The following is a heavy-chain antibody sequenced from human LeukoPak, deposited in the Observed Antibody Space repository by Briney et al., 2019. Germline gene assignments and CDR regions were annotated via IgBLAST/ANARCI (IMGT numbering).Heavy chain of an antibody. CDR3: ARDPAGGIDY. D-gene: IGHD1-14*01. CDR1: GFTFSSYS. J-gene: IGHJ4*02. Sequence: GGSLRLSCAASGFTFSSYSMNWVRQAPGKGLEWVSSISSSSSYIYYADSVKGRFTISRDNAKSSLYLQMNSLRAEDTAVYYCARDPAGGIDYWGQGTLVTVSS. V-gene: IGHV3-21*01. CDR2: ISSSSSYI.